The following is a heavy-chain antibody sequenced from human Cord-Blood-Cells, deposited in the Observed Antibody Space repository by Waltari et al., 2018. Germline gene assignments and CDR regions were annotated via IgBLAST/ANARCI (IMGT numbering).Heavy chain of an antibody. D-gene: IGHD4-4*01. V-gene: IGHV5-51*01. CDR1: GYSFTSYW. Sequence: EVQLVQSGAEVKKPGESLKISRKGSGYSFTSYWIGWVTPMPGKGLEWMGIIYPGDSDTRYSPSFQGQVTISADKSISTAYLQWSSLKASDTAMYYCARHSYSNYYYYGMDVWGQGTTVTVSS. CDR3: ARHSYSNYYYYGMDV. CDR2: IYPGDSDT. J-gene: IGHJ6*02.